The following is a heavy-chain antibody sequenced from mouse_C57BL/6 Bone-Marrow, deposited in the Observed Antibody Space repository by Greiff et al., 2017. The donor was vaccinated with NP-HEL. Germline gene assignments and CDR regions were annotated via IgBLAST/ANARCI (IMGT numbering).Heavy chain of an antibody. CDR1: GYTFTSYG. V-gene: IGHV1-81*01. Sequence: VQLQQSGAELARPGASVKLSCKASGYTFTSYGISWVKQRTGQGLEWIGEIYPRSGNTYYNEKFKGKATLTADKSSSTAYMELRSLTSEDSAVYFCARRQGYGSTTWFAYWGQGTLVTVSA. CDR2: IYPRSGNT. J-gene: IGHJ3*01. CDR3: ARRQGYGSTTWFAY. D-gene: IGHD1-1*01.